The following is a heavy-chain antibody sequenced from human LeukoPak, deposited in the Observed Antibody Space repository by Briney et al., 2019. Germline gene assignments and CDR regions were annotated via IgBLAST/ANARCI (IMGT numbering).Heavy chain of an antibody. V-gene: IGHV4-34*01. J-gene: IGHJ3*02. D-gene: IGHD6-13*01. Sequence: KPSETLSLTCAVYGGSLSGYYWSWIRQPPGKGLEWIGEINHSGSTNYNPSLKSRVTISVDTSKNQFSLKLSSVTAADTAVYYCARGRFSSSWYGAFDIWGQGTMVTVSS. CDR2: INHSGST. CDR1: GGSLSGYY. CDR3: ARGRFSSSWYGAFDI.